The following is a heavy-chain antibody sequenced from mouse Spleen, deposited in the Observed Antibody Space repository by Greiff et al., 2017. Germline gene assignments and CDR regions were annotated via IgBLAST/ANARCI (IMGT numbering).Heavy chain of an antibody. CDR2: ISYDGSN. V-gene: IGHV3-6*01. CDR3: ARGRGNYAMGY. Sequence: EVQRVESGPGLVKPSQSLSLTCSVTGYSITSGYYWNWIRQFPGNKLEWMGYISYDGSNNYNPSLKNRISITRDTSKNQFFLKLNSVTTEDTATYYCARGRGNYAMGYWGQGTSVTVSS. CDR1: GYSITSGYY. J-gene: IGHJ4*01.